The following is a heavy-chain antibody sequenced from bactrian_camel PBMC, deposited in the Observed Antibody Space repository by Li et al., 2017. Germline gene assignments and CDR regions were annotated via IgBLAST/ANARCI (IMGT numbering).Heavy chain of an antibody. Sequence: HEQLVESGGGSAQAGGSLRLSCTASGDTGVTDATGWFRQRPGEEREAVAAIYTSDGRTYYGNSVKGRFTISQDNAKNTLYLQMDSLRPEDTAMYYCAASLGKTYCHAAFFLTRARPNFGYMGQGTQVTVS. D-gene: IGHD5*01. CDR2: IYTSDGRT. J-gene: IGHJ4*01. CDR1: GDTGVTDA. V-gene: IGHV3S54*01.